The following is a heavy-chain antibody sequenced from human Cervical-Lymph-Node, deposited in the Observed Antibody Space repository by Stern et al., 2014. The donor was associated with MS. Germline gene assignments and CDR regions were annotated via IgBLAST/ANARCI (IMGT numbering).Heavy chain of an antibody. D-gene: IGHD6-13*01. J-gene: IGHJ5*02. CDR1: GGTFSKFP. V-gene: IGHV1-69*01. Sequence: VQLVESGAEVTKPGSSVKVSCKASGGTFSKFPSSWVRQAPGQGIECMRRIFPVFGTPTYAQEFRGRVTITADVSTSTVYMELSSLRSDDTAVYYCALSSETSDRWYSLGYDLWGQGTLVTVSS. CDR3: ALSSETSDRWYSLGYDL. CDR2: IFPVFGTP.